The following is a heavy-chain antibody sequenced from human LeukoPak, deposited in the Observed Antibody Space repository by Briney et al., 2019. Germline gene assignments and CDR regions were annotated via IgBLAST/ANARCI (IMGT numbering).Heavy chain of an antibody. V-gene: IGHV1-24*01. CDR1: GYTLTELS. J-gene: IGHJ4*02. CDR3: ATLRCWNSVY. CDR2: FHPENGET. Sequence: ASVTVSCKVSGYTLTELSMHWVRQAPGKGLEWVGGFHPENGETIYAQKFQGRVTMTEDTSTDTAYMELSSLRSEDTAVYYCATLRCWNSVYWGQGTMVTVSS. D-gene: IGHD1-7*01.